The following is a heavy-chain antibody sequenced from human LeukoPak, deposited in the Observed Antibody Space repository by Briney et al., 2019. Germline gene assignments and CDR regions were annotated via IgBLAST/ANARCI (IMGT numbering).Heavy chain of an antibody. CDR1: GFTFSSYA. CDR3: AKGHLTYYDSCALGG. J-gene: IGHJ4*02. Sequence: GGSLRLSCAASGFTFSSYAMSWVRQAPGKGLEWVSAISGSGGSTYSADSVKGRFTISRDNSRNTLYLQMNSLRAEDTAVYFCAKGHLTYYDSCALGGWGQGTLVTVSS. V-gene: IGHV3-23*01. CDR2: ISGSGGST. D-gene: IGHD3-22*01.